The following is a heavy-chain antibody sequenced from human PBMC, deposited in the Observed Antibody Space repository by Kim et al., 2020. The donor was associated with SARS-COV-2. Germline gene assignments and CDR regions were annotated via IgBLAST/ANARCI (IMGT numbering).Heavy chain of an antibody. D-gene: IGHD3-16*02. CDR1: GYSFTSYW. CDR2: IYPGDSDT. J-gene: IGHJ4*02. V-gene: IGHV5-51*01. Sequence: GESLKISCKGSGYSFTSYWIGWVRQMPGKGLEWMGIIYPGDSDTRYSPSFQGQVTISADKSISTAYLQWSSLKASDTAMYYCARRKYDYVWGSYRSNYFDYWGRGTLVTVSS. CDR3: ARRKYDYVWGSYRSNYFDY.